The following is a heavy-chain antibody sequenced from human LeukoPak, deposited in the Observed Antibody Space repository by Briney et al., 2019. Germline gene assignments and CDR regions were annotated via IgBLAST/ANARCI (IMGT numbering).Heavy chain of an antibody. D-gene: IGHD3-10*01. CDR1: GGSISSGSYY. J-gene: IGHJ5*02. Sequence: PSETLSLTCTVSGGSISSGSYYWSWIRQPAGKGLEWIGRIYTSGSTNYNPSLKSRVTISVDTSKNQFSLKLSSVTAADTAIYYCARGRYYGSGNDFRFDPWGQGTLVTVSS. V-gene: IGHV4-61*02. CDR3: ARGRYYGSGNDFRFDP. CDR2: IYTSGST.